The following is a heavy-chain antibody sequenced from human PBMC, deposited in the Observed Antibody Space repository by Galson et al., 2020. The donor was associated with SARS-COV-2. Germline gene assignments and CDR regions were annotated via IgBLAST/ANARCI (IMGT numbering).Heavy chain of an antibody. CDR1: GFSFSDYQ. J-gene: IGHJ4*02. CDR2: ITRDGSLM. D-gene: IGHD6-19*01. CDR3: ARAPRVSSGWPIFDY. Sequence: GGSLRLSCAVSGFSFSDYQMSWIRQAPGKGLERISHITRDGSLMYYADSVKGRFTISRDNAKNSVYLQMNSLRAEDTDVYYCARAPRVSSGWPIFDYWGQGTLVPVSS. V-gene: IGHV3-11*01.